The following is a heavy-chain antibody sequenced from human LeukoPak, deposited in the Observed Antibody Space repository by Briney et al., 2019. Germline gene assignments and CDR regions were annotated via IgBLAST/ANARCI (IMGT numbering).Heavy chain of an antibody. CDR3: ATITVASPFDY. J-gene: IGHJ4*02. Sequence: GGALRLSCVASGVTFSSYEMYGVRHGPGGGREWVSYISPTGSTMYYADSVKGRFAISTDNAKNSLYQQMNSLRAEDTAVYYCATITVASPFDYWGQGALVTVSS. CDR1: GVTFSSYE. V-gene: IGHV3-48*03. D-gene: IGHD6-19*01. CDR2: ISPTGSTM.